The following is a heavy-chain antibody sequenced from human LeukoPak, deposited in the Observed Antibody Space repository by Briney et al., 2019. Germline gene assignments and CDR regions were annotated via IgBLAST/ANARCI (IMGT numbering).Heavy chain of an antibody. CDR1: GFTYDDYA. J-gene: IGHJ3*02. CDR3: AKASPYSSGWSRRVLDAFDI. D-gene: IGHD6-19*01. CDR2: ISWNSGSI. V-gene: IGHV3-9*01. Sequence: QPGGSLRLSCAASGFTYDDYAMHCVRHSPGKGLEWVSGISWNSGSIGYADSVKGRFTISRDNAKNSLYLQMNSLRAEDTALYYCAKASPYSSGWSRRVLDAFDIWGQGTMVTVSS.